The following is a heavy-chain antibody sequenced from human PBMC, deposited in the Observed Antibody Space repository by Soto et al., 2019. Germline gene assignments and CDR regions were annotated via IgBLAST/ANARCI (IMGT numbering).Heavy chain of an antibody. CDR1: GFTFGDYA. V-gene: IGHV3-49*04. CDR3: TRERAYYDFWSGYQNTNFDY. Sequence: GGSLRLSCTASGFTFGDYAMSWVRQAPGKGLEWVGFIRSKAYGGTTEYAASVKGRFTISRDDSKSIAYLQMNSLKTEDTAVYYCTRERAYYDFWSGYQNTNFDYWGQGTLVT. J-gene: IGHJ4*02. D-gene: IGHD3-3*01. CDR2: IRSKAYGGTT.